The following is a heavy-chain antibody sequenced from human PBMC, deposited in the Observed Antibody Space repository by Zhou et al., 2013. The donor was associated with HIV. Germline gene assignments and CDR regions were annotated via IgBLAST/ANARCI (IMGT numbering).Heavy chain of an antibody. CDR1: AGSLNSYA. CDR2: IIPVFRTP. CDR3: ARSHRIDRYYRYMDV. Sequence: QVQLVQSGAEVKKPGSSVKVSCKASAGSLNSYAINWVRQAPGQGLEWMGGIIPVFRTPDYAPNFQGRVTITTNERTSTIYLELSGLTSDDTAVYFCARSHRIDRYYRYMDVWGNGTTVTVSS. D-gene: IGHD2-15*01. J-gene: IGHJ6*03. V-gene: IGHV1-69*05.